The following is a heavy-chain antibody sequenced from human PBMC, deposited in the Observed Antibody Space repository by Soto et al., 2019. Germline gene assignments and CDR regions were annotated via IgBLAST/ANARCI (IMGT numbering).Heavy chain of an antibody. J-gene: IGHJ4*02. CDR3: AKDRRAGGNYGFYSDF. D-gene: IGHD1-7*01. V-gene: IGHV3-23*01. CDR2: SSATGAGT. Sequence: VGSLRLSCAASGFTFSSYGMTWVRQAPGKGLEWVSFSSATGAGTYYADSVKGRFTISRDNSKNTLYLQMTSLRADDTAVYYCAKDRRAGGNYGFYSDFWGQGALVTVSS. CDR1: GFTFSSYG.